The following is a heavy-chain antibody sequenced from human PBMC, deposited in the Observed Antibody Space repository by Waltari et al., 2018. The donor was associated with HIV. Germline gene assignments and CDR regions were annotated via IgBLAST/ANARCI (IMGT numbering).Heavy chain of an antibody. D-gene: IGHD3-16*01. CDR3: TTVGGGTRDY. Sequence: EVLLVESGGGLGKPGGSLRLSCAASAFTFSDAWMIWVRQAPGKGLELVGRIKSNTDGRTTDYAAPVKGRFTISRDDSKTTLYLEMNSLKTEDTAVYYCTTVGGGTRDYWGQGTLITVSS. CDR2: IKSNTDGRTT. J-gene: IGHJ4*02. CDR1: AFTFSDAW. V-gene: IGHV3-15*01.